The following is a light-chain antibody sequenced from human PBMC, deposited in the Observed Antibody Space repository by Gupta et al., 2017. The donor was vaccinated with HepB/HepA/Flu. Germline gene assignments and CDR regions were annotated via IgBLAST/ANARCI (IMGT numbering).Light chain of an antibody. CDR3: QQSYITPLT. CDR2: SAS. J-gene: IGKJ4*01. Sequence: DIRMTQSPSSLSAFVGDRVTFSCRPSQTINTCLNWYQEKAGRAPKLVMYSASSLQSGVPSRFSGSGSRTDFTLTISSLQPEDFATYYCQQSYITPLTVGGGTKVEI. CDR1: QTINTC. V-gene: IGKV1-39*01.